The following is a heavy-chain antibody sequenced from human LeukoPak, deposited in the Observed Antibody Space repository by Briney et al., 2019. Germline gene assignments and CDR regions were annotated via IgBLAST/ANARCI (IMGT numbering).Heavy chain of an antibody. Sequence: QTLSLTCAISGDSVSSNNGAWNWIRQSPSRGLEWLGRTYYRSKWYNDYAGSLMSQITISPDTSKNQFSLQLCSVTPEDTAVYYCARDVGTTGWHTFDYWGQGTLVTVSS. D-gene: IGHD3-9*01. J-gene: IGHJ4*02. CDR3: ARDVGTTGWHTFDY. CDR1: GDSVSSNNGA. V-gene: IGHV6-1*01. CDR2: TYYRSKWYN.